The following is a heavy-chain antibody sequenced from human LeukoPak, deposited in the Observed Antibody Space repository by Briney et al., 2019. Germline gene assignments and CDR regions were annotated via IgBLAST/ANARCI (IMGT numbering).Heavy chain of an antibody. D-gene: IGHD5-18*01. V-gene: IGHV3-48*03. Sequence: GGSLRLSCAASGFTFSSYEMNWVRQAPGEGLEWISAISGSSSNVYYAASVRGRFTISRDNAENSLYLQLNTMRAEDTAVYYCARGFRDTAMFLDYWGLGTLVTVSS. CDR3: ARGFRDTAMFLDY. CDR1: GFTFSSYE. J-gene: IGHJ4*02. CDR2: ISGSSSNV.